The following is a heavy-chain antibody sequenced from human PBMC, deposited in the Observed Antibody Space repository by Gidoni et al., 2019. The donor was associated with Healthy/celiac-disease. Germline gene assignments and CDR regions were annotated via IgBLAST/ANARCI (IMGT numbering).Heavy chain of an antibody. V-gene: IGHV3-9*01. Sequence: EVQLVESGGGLVQPGRSLRLSCAASGFTFDDYAMHWVRQAPGKGLEWVSGISWNSGSIGYADSVKGRFTISRDNAKNSLYLQMNSLRAEDTALYYCAKGQLGSGWSLFDYWGQGTLVTVSS. CDR3: AKGQLGSGWSLFDY. D-gene: IGHD6-19*01. CDR1: GFTFDDYA. J-gene: IGHJ4*02. CDR2: ISWNSGSI.